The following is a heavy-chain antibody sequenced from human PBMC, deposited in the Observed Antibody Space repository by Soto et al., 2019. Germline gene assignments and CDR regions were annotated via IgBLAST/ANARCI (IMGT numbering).Heavy chain of an antibody. V-gene: IGHV1-18*04. D-gene: IGHD6-13*01. CDR3: ARAPQTVAGAGIWY. J-gene: IGHJ4*02. CDR1: GYTFTSYG. CDR2: ISGYNGDT. Sequence: QVQLVQSGAEVKKPGASVKVSCKASGYTFTSYGISWVRQAPGQGLEWMGWISGYNGDTNYAPKLQGRVTMTTDTSTSTAYLELRSLRSDDTAVYYCARAPQTVAGAGIWYWGQGTLVTVSS.